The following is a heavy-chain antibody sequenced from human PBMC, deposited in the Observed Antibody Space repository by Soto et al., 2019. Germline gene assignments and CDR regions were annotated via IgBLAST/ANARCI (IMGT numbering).Heavy chain of an antibody. CDR2: ISPYSGYT. CDR1: GYSFMKYG. J-gene: IGHJ4*02. V-gene: IGHV1-18*01. Sequence: GASLKVSCKGFGYSFMKYGINWVLQAPGQGLEWVGWISPYSGYTHSAQKFHGRLTLTTDTAASTAYMELRILRSADTALYYCAREASVLIPAAQPSRFDSWGQGTLVTVSS. D-gene: IGHD2-2*01. CDR3: AREASVLIPAAQPSRFDS.